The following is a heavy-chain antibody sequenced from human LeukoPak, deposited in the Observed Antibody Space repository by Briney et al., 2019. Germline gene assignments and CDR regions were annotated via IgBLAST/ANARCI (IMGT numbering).Heavy chain of an antibody. D-gene: IGHD6-13*01. J-gene: IGHJ5*02. Sequence: QPGRSLRLSCAASGFTFSSYAMHWVRQAPGKGLEWVAVISYDGSNKYYADSVKGRFTISRDNSKNTLYLQMNSLRAEDTAVYYCAKRDGIAAKWANWFDPWGQGTLVTVSS. CDR2: ISYDGSNK. CDR3: AKRDGIAAKWANWFDP. CDR1: GFTFSSYA. V-gene: IGHV3-30*04.